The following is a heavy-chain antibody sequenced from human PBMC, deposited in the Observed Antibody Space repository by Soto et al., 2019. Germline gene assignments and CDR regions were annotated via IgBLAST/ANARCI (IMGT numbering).Heavy chain of an antibody. D-gene: IGHD1-26*01. CDR3: ARAVFSATYYDCIGY. V-gene: IGHV3-33*01. J-gene: IGHJ4*02. CDR2: IWYDGSNQ. CDR1: GFDISTYC. Sequence: PGGSLRLSCEASGFDISTYCLHWVRQAPCKGLEWLAFIWYDGSNQHYAASVKGRFTISRDNSRNTLYLQMNNLRADDTAVYFCARAVFSATYYDCIGYWGRGTLVTVSS.